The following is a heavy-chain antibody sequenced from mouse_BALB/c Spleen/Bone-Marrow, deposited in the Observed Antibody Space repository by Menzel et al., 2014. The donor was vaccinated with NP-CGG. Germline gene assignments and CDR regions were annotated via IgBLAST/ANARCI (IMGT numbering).Heavy chain of an antibody. V-gene: IGHV1-69*02. D-gene: IGHD3-1*01. J-gene: IGHJ2*01. CDR2: IDPSDSYI. CDR3: ARWGYLDY. CDR1: GYTFTRFY. Sequence: QVQLQQSGAEFAKPGASVRLSCKASGYTFTRFYIHCVKQRPGQDLEWIGEIDPSDSYINYNQKFKGKATLTVDKSSSTAYMQLSSLTSEDSALYYCARWGYLDYWGQGTTLTVSS.